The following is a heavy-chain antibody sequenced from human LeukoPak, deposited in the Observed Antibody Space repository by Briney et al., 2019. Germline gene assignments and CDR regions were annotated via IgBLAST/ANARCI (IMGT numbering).Heavy chain of an antibody. V-gene: IGHV3-23*01. CDR1: GFTFSSYA. Sequence: GGSLRLSCAASGFTFSSYAMSWVRQAPGKWLEWVSAISGSGGSTYYADSVKGRFTISRDNSKNTLYLQMNSLRAEDTAVYYCAKKFYSGSYSYYFDYWGQGTLVTVSS. J-gene: IGHJ4*02. D-gene: IGHD1-26*01. CDR2: ISGSGGST. CDR3: AKKFYSGSYSYYFDY.